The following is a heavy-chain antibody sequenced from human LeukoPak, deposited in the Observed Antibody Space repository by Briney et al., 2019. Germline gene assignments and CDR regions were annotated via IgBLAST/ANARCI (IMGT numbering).Heavy chain of an antibody. CDR2: IIPAFGTA. V-gene: IGHV1-69*13. J-gene: IGHJ6*02. D-gene: IGHD5-18*01. Sequence: GASVKVSCKASGGTFSSYAISWVRQAPGQGLEWMGGIIPAFGTANYAQKFQGRVTITADESTSTAYMELSSLRSEDTAVYYCARTPPRSSYGYHYYYYGMDVWGQGTTVTVSS. CDR3: ARTPPRSSYGYHYYYYGMDV. CDR1: GGTFSSYA.